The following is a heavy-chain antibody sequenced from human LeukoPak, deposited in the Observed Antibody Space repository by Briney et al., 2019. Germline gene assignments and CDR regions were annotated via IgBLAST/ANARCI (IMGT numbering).Heavy chain of an antibody. CDR2: ISGSGGST. Sequence: GGSLRLSCAASGFTFSNYAMSWVRQAPGKGLEWVSAISGSGGSTYYADSVKGRFTIPRDNSKNTLYLQMNSLRAEDTAIHYCTYYCGGDCLVDYWGQGTLVTVSS. CDR3: TYYCGGDCLVDY. J-gene: IGHJ4*02. D-gene: IGHD2-21*02. CDR1: GFTFSNYA. V-gene: IGHV3-23*01.